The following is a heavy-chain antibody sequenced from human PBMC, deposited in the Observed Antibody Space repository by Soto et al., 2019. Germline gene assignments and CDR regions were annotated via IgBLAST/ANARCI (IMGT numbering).Heavy chain of an antibody. J-gene: IGHJ4*02. Sequence: GGSLRLSCGVSGFTVTSNGVSWVRQAPGKGLEWVSGIHWNSGGMGYADSVKGRFTVSRDNAKNSLYLQMNSLRLEDTALYYCVKETGNYYDSSGYYFDYWGQGTLVTVSS. CDR2: IHWNSGGM. CDR3: VKETGNYYDSSGYYFDY. D-gene: IGHD3-22*01. CDR1: GFTVTSNG. V-gene: IGHV3-9*01.